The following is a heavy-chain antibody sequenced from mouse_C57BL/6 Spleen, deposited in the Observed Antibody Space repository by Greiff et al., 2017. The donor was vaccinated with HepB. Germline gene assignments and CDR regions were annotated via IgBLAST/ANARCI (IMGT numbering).Heavy chain of an antibody. CDR2: IRSKSNNYAT. CDR1: GFSFNTYA. V-gene: IGHV10-1*01. CDR3: VRYYGSSHGYFDV. Sequence: EVQRVESGGGLVQPKGSLKLSCAASGFSFNTYAMNWVRQAPGKGLEWVARIRSKSNNYATYYADSVKDRFTISRDDSESMLYLQMNNLKTEDTAMDYCVRYYGSSHGYFDVWGTGTTVTVSS. J-gene: IGHJ1*03. D-gene: IGHD1-1*01.